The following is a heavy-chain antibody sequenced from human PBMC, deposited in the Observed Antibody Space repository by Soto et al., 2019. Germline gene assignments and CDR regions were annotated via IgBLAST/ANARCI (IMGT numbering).Heavy chain of an antibody. J-gene: IGHJ5*02. D-gene: IGHD4-4*01. CDR3: AKSKDGSVGFDP. CDR2: ISYDGSNK. Sequence: QVQLVESGGGVVQPGRSLRLSCAASGFTFSSYGMHWVRQAPGKGLEWVAVISYDGSNKYYADSVKGRFTISRDNSKNTLYLQMNSLRAEDTAVYYCAKSKDGSVGFDPWGQGILVTVSS. V-gene: IGHV3-30*18. CDR1: GFTFSSYG.